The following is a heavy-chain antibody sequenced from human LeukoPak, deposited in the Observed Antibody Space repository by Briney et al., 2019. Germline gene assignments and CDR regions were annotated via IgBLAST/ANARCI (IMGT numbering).Heavy chain of an antibody. V-gene: IGHV3-30*04. CDR1: EFSFSSYT. D-gene: IGHD1-26*01. CDR3: AREKRSPGIAGADAFDA. CDR2: ISGDGRTT. J-gene: IGHJ3*01. Sequence: PGGSLRLSCAASEFSFSSYTMDWVRQAPGKGLEWVAVISGDGRTTFYADSLKGRFTISRDNSKNTLFLQMNSPRPEDTALYFCAREKRSPGIAGADAFDAWGQGTMVTVSS.